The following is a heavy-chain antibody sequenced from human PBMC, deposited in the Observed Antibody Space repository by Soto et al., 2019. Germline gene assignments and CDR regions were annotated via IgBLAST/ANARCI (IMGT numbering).Heavy chain of an antibody. V-gene: IGHV1-46*01. Sequence: ASVKVSCKASGYTFTSYYMHWVRQAPGQGLEWMGIINPSGGSTSYAQKFQGRVTMTRDTSTSTVYMELSSLRSEDTAVYYCASDLEAAGWFDPWGQGTLVTVSS. J-gene: IGHJ5*02. CDR2: INPSGGST. CDR3: ASDLEAAGWFDP. CDR1: GYTFTSYY.